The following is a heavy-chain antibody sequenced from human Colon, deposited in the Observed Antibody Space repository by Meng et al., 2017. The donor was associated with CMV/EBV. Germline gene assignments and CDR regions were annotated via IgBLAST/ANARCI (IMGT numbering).Heavy chain of an antibody. Sequence: SETLSLTCTVSGGSVNSGGYYWSWIRQPPGKGLEWIGYMYYNGSTKYNPSLKSRVTISVDTSKNQFSLNLSSVTAADTAVYYCARGGPHIPSSFDAWGPSTLVTVSS. CDR1: GGSVNSGGYY. CDR3: ARGGPHIPSSFDA. V-gene: IGHV4-61*08. J-gene: IGHJ4*02. CDR2: MYYNGST. D-gene: IGHD2-21*01.